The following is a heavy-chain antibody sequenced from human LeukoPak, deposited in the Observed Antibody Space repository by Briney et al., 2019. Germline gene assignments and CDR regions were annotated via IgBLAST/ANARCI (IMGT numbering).Heavy chain of an antibody. CDR3: ARDQGTVKTIRGFEI. CDR1: GFTFNFFA. D-gene: IGHD5-24*01. J-gene: IGHJ3*02. V-gene: IGHV3-33*01. Sequence: GRSLRLSCAASGFTFNFFAMHWVRQAPGKGLEWVAVIYYDGSQTYYADFVKGRFTISRDNSKNTVYPQMNSLRAEDTAIYFCARDQGTVKTIRGFEIWGQGTMVTVSS. CDR2: IYYDGSQT.